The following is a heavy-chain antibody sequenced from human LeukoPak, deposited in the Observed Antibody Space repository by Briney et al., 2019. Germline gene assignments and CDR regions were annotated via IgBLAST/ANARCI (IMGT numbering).Heavy chain of an antibody. CDR3: ASFYDSRTLSFDY. CDR2: IYPGDSDT. V-gene: IGHV5-51*01. J-gene: IGHJ4*02. D-gene: IGHD3-22*01. Sequence: GESLKISCKGSGYSFTSYWIGWVRQMPGKGLEWMGIIYPGDSDTRYSPSFQGQVTISADKSISTAYLQWSSLKASDTAMYYCASFYDSRTLSFDYWGQGTLVTVSS. CDR1: GYSFTSYW.